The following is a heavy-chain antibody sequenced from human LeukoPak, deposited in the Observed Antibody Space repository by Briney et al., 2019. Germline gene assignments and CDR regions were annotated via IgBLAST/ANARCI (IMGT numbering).Heavy chain of an antibody. Sequence: PGGSLRLSCAASGFTFSSYSMNWVRQAPGKGLEWVSYISSSSSTIYYADSVKGRFTISRDNAKNSLYLQMNSLRAEDTAVYYCARPATVTTGWFDPWGQGTLVTVSS. CDR2: ISSSSSTI. V-gene: IGHV3-48*01. D-gene: IGHD4-17*01. CDR3: ARPATVTTGWFDP. J-gene: IGHJ5*02. CDR1: GFTFSSYS.